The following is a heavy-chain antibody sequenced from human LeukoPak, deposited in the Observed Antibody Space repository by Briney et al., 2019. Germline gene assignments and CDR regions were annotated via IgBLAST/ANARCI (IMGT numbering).Heavy chain of an antibody. D-gene: IGHD6-19*01. CDR1: GFTFSSYA. Sequence: TGGSLRLSCAASGFTFSSYAMSWVRQAPGKGLEWVSAISGSGGSTYYADSVKGRFTISRDNSKNTLYLQMNSLRAEDTAVYYCAKGSRVKAVAGNYFDYWGQGTLVTVSS. CDR2: ISGSGGST. J-gene: IGHJ4*02. CDR3: AKGSRVKAVAGNYFDY. V-gene: IGHV3-23*01.